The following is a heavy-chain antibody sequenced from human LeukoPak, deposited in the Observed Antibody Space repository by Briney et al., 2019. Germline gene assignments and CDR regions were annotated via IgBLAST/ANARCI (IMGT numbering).Heavy chain of an antibody. Sequence: GGSLRLSCAASGFTFSSYSMNWVRQAPGKGLEWVSSISSSSSYIYYADSVKGRFTISRDNSKNSLYLQMNSLRAEDTAVYYCARVAEAAAFDSWGQGTLVTVSS. D-gene: IGHD6-13*01. CDR3: ARVAEAAAFDS. CDR1: GFTFSSYS. CDR2: ISSSSSYI. V-gene: IGHV3-21*06. J-gene: IGHJ4*02.